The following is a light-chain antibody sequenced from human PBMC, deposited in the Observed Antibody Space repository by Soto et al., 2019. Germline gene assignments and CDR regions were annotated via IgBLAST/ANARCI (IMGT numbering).Light chain of an antibody. V-gene: IGLV1-40*01. Sequence: QSVLTQPPSVSGAPGQRVTISCTGSSSNIGAGYDVHWYQQLPGTAPKLLIYGNSNRPSGVPDRFSGSKSGTSASLAITGLQAEDEADYYCKPYDSSLSGWVFGGGTKLTVL. CDR2: GNS. CDR1: SSNIGAGYD. J-gene: IGLJ3*02. CDR3: KPYDSSLSGWV.